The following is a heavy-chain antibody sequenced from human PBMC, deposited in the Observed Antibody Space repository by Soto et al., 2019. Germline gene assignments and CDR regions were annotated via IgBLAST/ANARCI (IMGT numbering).Heavy chain of an antibody. CDR1: GFTFSGFV. J-gene: IGHJ4*02. CDR3: ATLQGTYYYGSGSYYLPY. D-gene: IGHD3-10*01. CDR2: ISGSGGST. V-gene: IGHV3-23*01. Sequence: EVQLLESGGGLVQPGGSLGLSCAASGFTFSGFVLSWVRQPPGKGLEWVSAISGSGGSTYNADSVKGRFTISRDTSKNTLYLQMNSLRAEDTAVYYCATLQGTYYYGSGSYYLPYWGQGTLVTVSS.